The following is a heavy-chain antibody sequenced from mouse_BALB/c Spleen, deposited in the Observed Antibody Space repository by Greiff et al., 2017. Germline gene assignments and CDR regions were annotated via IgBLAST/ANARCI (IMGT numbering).Heavy chain of an antibody. CDR2: ISYSGST. CDR3: ARSYPHWYFDV. V-gene: IGHV3-2*02. Sequence: EVKLMESGPGLVKPSQSLSLTCTVTGYSITSDYAWNWIRQFPGNKLEWMGYISYSGSTSYNPSLKSRISITRDTSKNQFFLQLNSVTTEDTATYYCARSYPHWYFDVWGAGTTVTVSS. J-gene: IGHJ1*01. CDR1: GYSITSDYA.